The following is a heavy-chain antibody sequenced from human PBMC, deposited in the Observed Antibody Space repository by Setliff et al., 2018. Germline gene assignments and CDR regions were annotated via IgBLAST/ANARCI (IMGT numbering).Heavy chain of an antibody. CDR2: VYTTGST. CDR3: ARSPFVYSNGDGYYYDRNYYNYMDV. Sequence: SETLSLTCSVSGASISNYHWSWIRQPPGKGLEWIGSVYTTGSTNYNPSLKSRVTILLDTPKNQFSLKLSSVTAADTAVYYCARSPFVYSNGDGYYYDRNYYNYMDVWGKGTTVTVSS. D-gene: IGHD3-22*01. J-gene: IGHJ6*03. V-gene: IGHV4-4*08. CDR1: GASISNYH.